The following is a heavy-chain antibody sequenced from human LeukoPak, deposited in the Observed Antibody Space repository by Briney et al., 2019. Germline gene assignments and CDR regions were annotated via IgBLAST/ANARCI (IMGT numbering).Heavy chain of an antibody. CDR2: IYHSGST. CDR3: ASRSYWYFDL. Sequence: SETLSLTCTVSGYSISSGYYWGWIRQPPGKGLEWIGSIYHSGSTYYNPSLKSRVTILVDTSKNQFSLKLNSVTAADTAVNYCASRSYWYFDLWGRGTLVTVSS. V-gene: IGHV4-38-2*02. J-gene: IGHJ2*01. CDR1: GYSISSGYY.